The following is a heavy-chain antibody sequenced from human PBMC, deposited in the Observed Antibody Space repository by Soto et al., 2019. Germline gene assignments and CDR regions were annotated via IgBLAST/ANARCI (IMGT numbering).Heavy chain of an antibody. Sequence: SETLSLTCAVYGGSFSGYYWSWIRQPPGKGLEWIGEINHSGSTNYNPSLRSRVTISVDTSKNQFSLKLSSVTAADTAVYYCARGAGCSSTSCSRYYYYYYMDVWAKGPRSPSP. CDR3: ARGAGCSSTSCSRYYYYYYMDV. CDR2: INHSGST. CDR1: GGSFSGYY. J-gene: IGHJ6*03. D-gene: IGHD2-2*01. V-gene: IGHV4-34*01.